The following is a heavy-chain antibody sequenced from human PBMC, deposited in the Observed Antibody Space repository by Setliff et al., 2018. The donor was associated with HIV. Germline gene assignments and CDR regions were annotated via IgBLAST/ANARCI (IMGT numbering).Heavy chain of an antibody. D-gene: IGHD2-21*01. CDR3: ARYLISTESVVVITPLAFDM. Sequence: SVKVSCKASGGTFSTYAINWVRQAPGQGLEWMGGIIPIFGTRNYAQKFQGRVTLSAAESTRTAYMELSSLRSEDTAVYYCARYLISTESVVVITPLAFDMWGQGTMVTVSS. CDR1: GGTFSTYA. V-gene: IGHV1-69*13. J-gene: IGHJ3*02. CDR2: IIPIFGTR.